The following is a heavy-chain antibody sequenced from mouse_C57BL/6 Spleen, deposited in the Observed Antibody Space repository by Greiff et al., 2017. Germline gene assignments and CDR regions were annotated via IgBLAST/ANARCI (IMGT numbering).Heavy chain of an antibody. CDR3: ARWELGLFAY. V-gene: IGHV1-4*01. CDR1: GYTFTSYT. Sequence: QVHVKQSGAELARPGASVKMSCKASGYTFTSYTMHWVKQRPGQGLEWIGYINPSSGYTKYNQKFKDKATLTADKSSSTAYMQLSSLTSEDSAVYYCARWELGLFAYWGQGTLVTVSA. J-gene: IGHJ3*01. D-gene: IGHD4-1*01. CDR2: INPSSGYT.